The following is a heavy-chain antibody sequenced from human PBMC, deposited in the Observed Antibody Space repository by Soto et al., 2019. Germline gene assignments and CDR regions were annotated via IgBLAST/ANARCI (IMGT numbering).Heavy chain of an antibody. Sequence: QLQLQESGPGLVKPSETLSLTCTVSGGSISSSSFDWGWIRQPPGKGLEWIGSIYYSGSTYYNPSLKSRVTIAVDTSKNQCSLRLSSVTAADTAVYYGARLSLYGPFDHWGQGTLVTVSS. V-gene: IGHV4-39*01. J-gene: IGHJ4*02. D-gene: IGHD3-16*01. CDR2: IYYSGST. CDR1: GGSISSSSFD. CDR3: ARLSLYGPFDH.